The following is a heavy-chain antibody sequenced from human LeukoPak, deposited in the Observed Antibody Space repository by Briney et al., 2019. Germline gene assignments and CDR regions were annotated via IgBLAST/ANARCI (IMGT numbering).Heavy chain of an antibody. CDR3: AKEQGGGCKYGKGAYFDS. Sequence: GGSLRFPRAVSEFTFRKYAMRWVRQAPGKGLEWVSAFGGSDSTTYYADSVKGRFTISRDNSKNTLYLQMNSLRAEDTAVYYCAKEQGGGCKYGKGAYFDSWGQGTLVTVSS. D-gene: IGHD6-6*01. J-gene: IGHJ4*02. V-gene: IGHV3-23*01. CDR1: EFTFRKYA. CDR2: FGGSDSTT.